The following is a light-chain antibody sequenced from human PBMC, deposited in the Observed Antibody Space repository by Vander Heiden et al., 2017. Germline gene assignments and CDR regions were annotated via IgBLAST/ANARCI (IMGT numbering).Light chain of an antibody. V-gene: IGLV1-44*01. CDR3: VAWDDNLNVV. CDR1: SSNIGSNT. CDR2: SND. Sequence: QSVLTQPPSASGTPGQRVTISCSGGSSNIGSNTVHRYQQLPGTAPKVLVYSNDQRPSGVPDRFSGSKSGTSASLAISGLQSEDEADYYCVAWDDNLNVVIGGGTKLTVL. J-gene: IGLJ2*01.